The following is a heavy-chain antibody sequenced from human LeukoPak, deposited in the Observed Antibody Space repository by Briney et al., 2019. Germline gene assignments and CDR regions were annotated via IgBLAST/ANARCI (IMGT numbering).Heavy chain of an antibody. D-gene: IGHD1-26*01. CDR2: ISYDGSNK. CDR3: AKDPGGELPILYYYYGMDV. Sequence: PGRSLRLSCAASGFTFSSYGMHWVSQAPGKGLEWVAVISYDGSNKYYADSVKGRFTISRDNSKNTLYLQMNSLRAEDTAVYYCAKDPGGELPILYYYYGMDVWGQGTTVTVSS. CDR1: GFTFSSYG. V-gene: IGHV3-30*18. J-gene: IGHJ6*02.